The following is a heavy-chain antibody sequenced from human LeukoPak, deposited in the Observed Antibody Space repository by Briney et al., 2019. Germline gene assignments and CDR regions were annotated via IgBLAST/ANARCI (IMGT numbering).Heavy chain of an antibody. Sequence: GGSLRLSCAASGFTFSSYSMNWVRQAPGKGLEWVSSISSSSSYIYYADSVKGRFTISRDNAKNSLYLQMNSLRAEDTAVYYCASNGPGDYYYYYGMDVWGQGTTVTVSS. V-gene: IGHV3-21*01. J-gene: IGHJ6*02. D-gene: IGHD2-2*01. CDR1: GFTFSSYS. CDR2: ISSSSSYI. CDR3: ASNGPGDYYYYYGMDV.